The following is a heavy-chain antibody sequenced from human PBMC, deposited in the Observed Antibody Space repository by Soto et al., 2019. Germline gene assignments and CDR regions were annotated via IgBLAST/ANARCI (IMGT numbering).Heavy chain of an antibody. CDR1: GYTFTSYC. D-gene: IGHD2-2*01. Sequence: ASVKVSCKASGYTFTSYCISWVRQAPAQGLEWMGWISAYNGNTNYAQKLQGRVTMTTDTSTSTAYMELRSLRSDDTAVYYCATSRLGYCSSSSCPNMDVWG. CDR3: ATSRLGYCSSSSCPNMDV. CDR2: ISAYNGNT. J-gene: IGHJ6*02. V-gene: IGHV1-18*01.